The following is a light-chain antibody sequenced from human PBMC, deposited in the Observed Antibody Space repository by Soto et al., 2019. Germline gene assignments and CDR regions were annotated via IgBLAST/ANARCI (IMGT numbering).Light chain of an antibody. Sequence: QSALTQPASVSGSPGQSITISCTGTSSDVGGYNHVSWYQHHPGKVPKLMIFQVTKRPSGVSDRFYGSKSGNTASLTISGLQAEDEGDYFCSSYTTSSTYVLGTGTKVTVL. V-gene: IGLV2-14*01. J-gene: IGLJ1*01. CDR2: QVT. CDR3: SSYTTSSTYV. CDR1: SSDVGGYNH.